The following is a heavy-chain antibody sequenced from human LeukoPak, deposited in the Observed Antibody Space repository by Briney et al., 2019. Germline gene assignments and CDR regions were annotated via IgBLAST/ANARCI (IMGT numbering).Heavy chain of an antibody. CDR1: GGSISSYY. CDR2: IYYSGST. J-gene: IGHJ2*01. V-gene: IGHV4-59*08. CDR3: ARRSLPNWYFDL. Sequence: SETLSLTCTVSGGSISSYYWSWIRQLPGKGLEWIGYIYYSGSTNYNPSLKSRVTISVDTSKNQFSLKLSSVTAADTAVYYCARRSLPNWYFDLWGRGTLVTVSS.